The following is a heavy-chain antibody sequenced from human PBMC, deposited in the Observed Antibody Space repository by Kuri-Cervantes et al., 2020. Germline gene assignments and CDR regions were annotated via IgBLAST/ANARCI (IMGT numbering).Heavy chain of an antibody. CDR1: GFAFNNYA. Sequence: LSLTCAASGFAFNNYAMGWIRQAPGKGLDWVASISGSAVGVPRVFYADSVKDRFTISRDHSSYTVYLQMNSLRPEDTAVYYCARDRTNSWTFDYWGQGTLVTVSS. J-gene: IGHJ4*02. V-gene: IGHV3-23*01. CDR2: ISGSAVGVPRV. D-gene: IGHD3/OR15-3a*01. CDR3: ARDRTNSWTFDY.